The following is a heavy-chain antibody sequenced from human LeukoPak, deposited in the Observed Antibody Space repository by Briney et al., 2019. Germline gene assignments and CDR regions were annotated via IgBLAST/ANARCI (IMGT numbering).Heavy chain of an antibody. Sequence: PSETLSLTCTVSGGSISSGGYYWSWIRQPPGKGLEWIGYIYHSGSTYYNPSLKSRVTISVDRSKNQLSLKLSSVTAADTAVYYCARPITMVRGVTITDDAFDIWGQGTMVTVSS. CDR2: IYHSGST. CDR1: GGSISSGGYY. V-gene: IGHV4-30-2*01. J-gene: IGHJ3*02. CDR3: ARPITMVRGVTITDDAFDI. D-gene: IGHD3-10*01.